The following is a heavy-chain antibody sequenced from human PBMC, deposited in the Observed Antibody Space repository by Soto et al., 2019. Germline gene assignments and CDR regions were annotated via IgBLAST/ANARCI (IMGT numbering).Heavy chain of an antibody. J-gene: IGHJ3*02. CDR2: IIPIFGTA. Sequence: ASVKVSCKASGGTFSSYAISWVRQAPGQGLEWMGGIIPIFGTANYAQKFQGRVTMTRNTSISTAYMELSSLRSEDTAVYYCARVKTLGIRLAFDIWGQGTMVTVSS. V-gene: IGHV1-69*05. CDR1: GGTFSSYA. D-gene: IGHD7-27*01. CDR3: ARVKTLGIRLAFDI.